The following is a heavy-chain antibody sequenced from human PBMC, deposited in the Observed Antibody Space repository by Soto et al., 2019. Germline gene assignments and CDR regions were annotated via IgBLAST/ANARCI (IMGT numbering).Heavy chain of an antibody. Sequence: EVQLVESGGGLVQPGGSLRLSCAASGFTFSSYWMSWVRQAPGKGLEWVSKIKQDGSEKYYVDSVKGRFTISRDNAKNSLYMQMNSLRAEDTAVYYCARDVYRGYDNFDYWGQGTLVTVSS. D-gene: IGHD5-12*01. CDR3: ARDVYRGYDNFDY. J-gene: IGHJ4*02. CDR1: GFTFSSYW. V-gene: IGHV3-7*01. CDR2: IKQDGSEK.